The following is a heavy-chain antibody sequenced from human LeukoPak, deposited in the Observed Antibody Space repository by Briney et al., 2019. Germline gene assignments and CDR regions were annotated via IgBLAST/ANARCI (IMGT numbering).Heavy chain of an antibody. CDR1: GYTFSDYP. Sequence: ASVKVSCKASGYTFSDYPMHWLRQAPGQRFEWMGWICAGNIKYSQNFQDRINITRDTSASTVNMELSSLTSADTAVYYCARVAYVMDVWGQGTTVVVSS. V-gene: IGHV1-3*01. CDR3: ARVAYVMDV. J-gene: IGHJ6*02. D-gene: IGHD2-8*01. CDR2: ICAGNI.